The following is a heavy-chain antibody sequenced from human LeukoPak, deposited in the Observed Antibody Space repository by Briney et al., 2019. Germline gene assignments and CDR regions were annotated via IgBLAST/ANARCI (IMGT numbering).Heavy chain of an antibody. CDR3: ARYHSNYLYYYYYGMDV. CDR2: ISAYNGNT. Sequence: ASVKVSCKASGYTFTSYGISWVRQAPGQGLEWMGWISAYNGNTNYAQKLQGRVTMTTDTSTSTAYMELRSLRSDDTAVYYCARYHSNYLYYYYYGMDVWGQGTTVTVSS. J-gene: IGHJ6*02. D-gene: IGHD4-4*01. V-gene: IGHV1-18*01. CDR1: GYTFTSYG.